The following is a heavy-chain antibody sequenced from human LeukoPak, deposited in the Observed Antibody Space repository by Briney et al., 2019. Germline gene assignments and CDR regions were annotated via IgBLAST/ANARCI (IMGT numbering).Heavy chain of an antibody. J-gene: IGHJ3*02. CDR2: IYPGDSDT. D-gene: IGHD3-16*01. CDR3: ARLGGGLIASPALDAFDI. CDR1: GYSFTSYW. V-gene: IGHV5-51*01. Sequence: GESLKISCKGSGYSFTSYWIGWVRPMPGKGLEWMGIIYPGDSDTRYSPSFQGQVTISADESISTAYLQWSSLKASDTAMYYCARLGGGLIASPALDAFDIWGQGTMVTVSS.